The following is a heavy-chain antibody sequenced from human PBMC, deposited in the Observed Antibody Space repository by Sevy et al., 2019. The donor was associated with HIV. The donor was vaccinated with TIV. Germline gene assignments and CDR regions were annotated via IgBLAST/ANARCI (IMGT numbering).Heavy chain of an antibody. D-gene: IGHD3-10*01. J-gene: IGHJ3*01. Sequence: GGSLRLYCAASGFIFSKFGMHWVRQAPGKGLEWVTFIRYDGSTKYYVESVKGRFTISRDNSKNTLYLQMNSLRPEDTAVYYCAKGLGMVQGALLSDDVWGQGTMVTVSS. CDR2: IRYDGSTK. CDR1: GFIFSKFG. CDR3: AKGLGMVQGALLSDDV. V-gene: IGHV3-30*02.